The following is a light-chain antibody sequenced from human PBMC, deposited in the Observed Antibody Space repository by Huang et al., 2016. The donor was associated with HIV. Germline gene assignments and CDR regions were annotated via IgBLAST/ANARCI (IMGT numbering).Light chain of an antibody. Sequence: DIQMTQSPSTLSAFVGDRVTITCRANQNINDYLAWYQQKPGKAPKLLIYKASALESGVSSRFSGSGSGTKFTLTINSLQPDDFATYYCQQYNNYRTFGQGTKVEIK. J-gene: IGKJ1*01. CDR2: KAS. CDR3: QQYNNYRT. CDR1: QNINDY. V-gene: IGKV1-5*03.